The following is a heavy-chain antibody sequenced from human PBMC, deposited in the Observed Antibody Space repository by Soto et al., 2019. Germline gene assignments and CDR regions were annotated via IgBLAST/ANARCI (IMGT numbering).Heavy chain of an antibody. J-gene: IGHJ3*02. Sequence: PSETLSLXCTVSGGSISSGGYYWSWIRQHPGKGLEWIGYIYYSGSTYYNPSLKSRVTISVDTSKNQFSLKLSSVTAAATAVYYCARVNDLWSGYDDFDIWGEGPMVTVS. D-gene: IGHD3-3*01. CDR2: IYYSGST. CDR1: GGSISSGGYY. CDR3: ARVNDLWSGYDDFDI. V-gene: IGHV4-31*03.